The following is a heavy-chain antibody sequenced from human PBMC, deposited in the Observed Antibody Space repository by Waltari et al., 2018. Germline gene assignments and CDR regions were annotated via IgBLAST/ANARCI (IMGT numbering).Heavy chain of an antibody. V-gene: IGHV3-11*01. Sequence: QMVESGGGLVWPGGSLTLSCAASGFRFRDYYMSWIRQAPGKGLEWVSYISSSGTPRLYADSVKGRFTISRDNAKNSLHMEMNNLRAEDTAVYYCARGITSAFDYWGQGSLVTVSS. CDR2: ISSSGTPR. CDR1: GFRFRDYY. CDR3: ARGITSAFDY. D-gene: IGHD1-20*01. J-gene: IGHJ4*02.